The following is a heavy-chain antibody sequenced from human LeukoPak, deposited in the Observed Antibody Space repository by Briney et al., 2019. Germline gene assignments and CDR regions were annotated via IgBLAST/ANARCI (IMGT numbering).Heavy chain of an antibody. J-gene: IGHJ4*02. D-gene: IGHD5-12*01. CDR3: ARGQIVAKYYFDY. Sequence: RQAPGQGLEWMGIINPSGGSTSYAQKFQGRVTMTRDTSTSTVYMELSSLRSEDTAAYYCARGQIVAKYYFDYWGQGTLVTVSS. V-gene: IGHV1-46*01. CDR2: INPSGGST.